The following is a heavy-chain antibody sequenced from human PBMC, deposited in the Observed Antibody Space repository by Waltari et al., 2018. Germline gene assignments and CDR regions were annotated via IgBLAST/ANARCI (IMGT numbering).Heavy chain of an antibody. CDR3: ARPSGFSRHFDY. D-gene: IGHD3-22*01. V-gene: IGHV3-53*02. J-gene: IGHJ4*02. CDR2: IDSGGGT. Sequence: VQLVETGGDLMQPGGSLRVSCVASGFYFRYNSMSWVRRAPGKGLEWVSTIDSGGGTYYADSVKGRFTISRDTSKDTLYLQLNRLTAEDTAVYYCARPSGFSRHFDYWGRGTLVTVSS. CDR1: GFYFRYNS.